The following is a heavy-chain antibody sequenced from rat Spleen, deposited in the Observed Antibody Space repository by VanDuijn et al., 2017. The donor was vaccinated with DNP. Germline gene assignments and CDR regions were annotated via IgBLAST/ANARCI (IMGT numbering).Heavy chain of an antibody. J-gene: IGHJ1*01. CDR2: ISYDGGST. D-gene: IGHD5-1*01. V-gene: IGHV5-20*01. CDR3: TAEVGGNWYFDF. CDR1: GFTFSDYY. Sequence: EVQLVESGGGLVQPGRSLKLSCAASGFTFSDYYMAWVRQAPTKGLEWVASISYDGGSTYYRDSVKGRFTISRNNAKSSLYLQMDSLRSEDTATYYCTAEVGGNWYFDFWGPGTMITVSS.